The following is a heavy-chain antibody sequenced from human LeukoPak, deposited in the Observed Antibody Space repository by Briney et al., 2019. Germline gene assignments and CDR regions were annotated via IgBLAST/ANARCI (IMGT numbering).Heavy chain of an antibody. D-gene: IGHD3-22*01. CDR2: IYYSGST. V-gene: IGHV4-39*01. CDR1: GGSISSSSYY. Sequence: SETLSLTCTVSGGSISSSSYYWGWIRQPPGRGLEWIGSIYYSGSTYYNPSLKSRVTISVDTSKNQFSLKLSSVTAADTAVYYCARSPSIGEDSSGYDPYFDYWGQGTLVTVSS. CDR3: ARSPSIGEDSSGYDPYFDY. J-gene: IGHJ4*02.